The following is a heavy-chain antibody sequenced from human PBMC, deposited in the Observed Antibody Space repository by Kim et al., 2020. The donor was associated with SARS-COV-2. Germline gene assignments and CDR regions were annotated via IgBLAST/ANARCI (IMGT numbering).Heavy chain of an antibody. CDR3: ARGNYYESVSLSDYSNGMDV. D-gene: IGHD3-10*01. V-gene: IGHV3-30-3*01. CDR1: GLSFDDSA. CDR2: ISYDGRNK. J-gene: IGHJ6*02. Sequence: GGSLRLSCAASGLSFDDSAMNWVRQPPGKGLEWVAVISYDGRNKDYADSVKGRFTISRDNSKRTLYLQMNSLRVEDTAVYYCARGNYYESVSLSDYSNGMDVWGQGTTVTVSS.